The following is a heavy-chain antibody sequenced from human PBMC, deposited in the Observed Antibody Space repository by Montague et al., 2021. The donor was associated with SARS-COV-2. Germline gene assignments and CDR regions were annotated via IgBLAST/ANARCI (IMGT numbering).Heavy chain of an antibody. CDR1: GFTFGTYG. D-gene: IGHD3-10*01. CDR3: AKDLWGSYGSGSSIQA. V-gene: IGHV3-23*01. Sequence: SLRLSCAGSGFTFGTYGMSWVRQAPGKGLEWVSGITGTTSGHKTYYAXXVRGRFTNDRDNSKNTVDLQMNRLRAEDTAVYFCAKDLWGSYGSGSSIQAWGQGTLVTVSS. J-gene: IGHJ4*02. CDR2: ITGTTSGHKT.